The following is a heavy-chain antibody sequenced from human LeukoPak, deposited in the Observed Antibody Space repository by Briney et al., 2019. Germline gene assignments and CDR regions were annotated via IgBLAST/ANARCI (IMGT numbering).Heavy chain of an antibody. Sequence: ASVKVSCKASGYTFTSYGISWVRQAPGQGLEWMEWISAYNGNTNYAQKLQGRVTVTTDTSTSSAYMELRSLSSDDTAVYYCARTNGDYLGEYYFDYWGQGTLVTVSS. D-gene: IGHD4-17*01. CDR2: ISAYNGNT. V-gene: IGHV1-18*01. J-gene: IGHJ4*02. CDR3: ARTNGDYLGEYYFDY. CDR1: GYTFTSYG.